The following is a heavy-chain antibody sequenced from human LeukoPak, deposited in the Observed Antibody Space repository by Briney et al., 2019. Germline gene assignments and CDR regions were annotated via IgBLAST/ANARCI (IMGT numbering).Heavy chain of an antibody. Sequence: GVSLRLSCAASGFSFSNDWMCWVRQAPGKGLEWVANINQDESKKYYVDSVKGRFTISRDNAKNSLYLQMSSLRAEDTAVYYCARDHAYRTDYWGQGTLVTVSS. CDR2: INQDESKK. V-gene: IGHV3-7*01. CDR1: GFSFSNDW. CDR3: ARDHAYRTDY. D-gene: IGHD2-2*01. J-gene: IGHJ4*02.